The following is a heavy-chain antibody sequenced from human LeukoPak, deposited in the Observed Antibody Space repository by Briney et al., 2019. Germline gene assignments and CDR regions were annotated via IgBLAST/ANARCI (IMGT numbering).Heavy chain of an antibody. CDR2: INLDGSKK. D-gene: IGHD5-24*01. V-gene: IGHV3-7*01. CDR3: ARGASRDGSGY. CDR1: GFTFSHYW. Sequence: GGSLRLSCATSGFTFSHYWMSWVRQAPGKGLEWVANINLDGSKKYYVDSVKGRFTISRDNAQNSLYLQMNSLRVEDTAVYYCARGASRDGSGYWGQGTLVTVSS. J-gene: IGHJ4*02.